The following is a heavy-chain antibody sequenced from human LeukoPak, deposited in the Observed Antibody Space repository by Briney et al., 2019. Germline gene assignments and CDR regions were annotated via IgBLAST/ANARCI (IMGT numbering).Heavy chain of an antibody. CDR1: GGSISSGSYY. Sequence: SETLSLTCTVSGGSISSGSYYWSWIRQPAGKGLQWIGRIYTSGSTNYNPSLKSRVTISVDTSKNQFSRKLSSVTAADTAVYYCARVAGYGDYVSWGQGTLVTVSS. D-gene: IGHD4-17*01. CDR3: ARVAGYGDYVS. J-gene: IGHJ5*02. CDR2: IYTSGST. V-gene: IGHV4-61*02.